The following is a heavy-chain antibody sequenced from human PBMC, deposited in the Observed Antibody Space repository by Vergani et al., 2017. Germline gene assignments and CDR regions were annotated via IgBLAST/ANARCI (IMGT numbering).Heavy chain of an antibody. J-gene: IGHJ3*02. Sequence: QVQLVQSGAEVKKPGASVKVSCQASGYTFTSYGISWVRQAPGQGLEWMGWISAYNGNTNNAQKLQGRVTMTTDTFTSTAYMELRSLRSDDTAVYYCARDPDFDILTGYLSRGAFDIWGQGTMVTVSS. V-gene: IGHV1-18*01. CDR3: ARDPDFDILTGYLSRGAFDI. CDR1: GYTFTSYG. D-gene: IGHD3-9*01. CDR2: ISAYNGNT.